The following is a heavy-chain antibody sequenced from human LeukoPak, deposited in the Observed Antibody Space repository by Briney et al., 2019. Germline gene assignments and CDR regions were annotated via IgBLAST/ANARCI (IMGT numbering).Heavy chain of an antibody. Sequence: PGGSLRLSCAASGFTFSSYAMSWVRQAPGKGLEWVSAISGSGGSTYYADSVKGRFTISRDNSKNTLYLQMNSLRAEDTAIYYCAKSIGYSYGYELDYWGQGILVTVSS. CDR3: AKSIGYSYGYELDY. CDR1: GFTFSSYA. J-gene: IGHJ4*02. D-gene: IGHD5-18*01. V-gene: IGHV3-23*01. CDR2: ISGSGGST.